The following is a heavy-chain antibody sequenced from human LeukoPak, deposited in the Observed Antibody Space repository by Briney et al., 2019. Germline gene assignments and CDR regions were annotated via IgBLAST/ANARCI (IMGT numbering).Heavy chain of an antibody. J-gene: IGHJ6*03. CDR2: IYPGDSDT. D-gene: IGHD6-19*01. V-gene: IGHV5-51*01. CDR3: ARHVLAVAGDYYYCYMDV. CDR1: GYSFTSYW. Sequence: GESLKISCKGSGYSFTSYWIGWVRQMPGKGLEWMGIIYPGDSDTRYSPSFQGQVTISADKSISTAYLQWSSLKASDTAMYYCARHVLAVAGDYYYCYMDVWGKGTTVTVSS.